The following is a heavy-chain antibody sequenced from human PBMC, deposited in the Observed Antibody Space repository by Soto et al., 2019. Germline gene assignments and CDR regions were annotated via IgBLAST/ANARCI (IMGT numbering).Heavy chain of an antibody. V-gene: IGHV4-59*01. D-gene: IGHD5-12*01. CDR3: ARGTPWIDAFDI. Sequence: QVQLQESGPGLVKPSETLSLTCTVSGVSISSDYWTWIRQSPGKGLEWIAYTSHTGTTDYNPSLKSRVTISLDTTKNQFSRKRNSVTAADTAVYYCARGTPWIDAFDIWGQGTKVTVSA. J-gene: IGHJ3*02. CDR1: GVSISSDY. CDR2: TSHTGTT.